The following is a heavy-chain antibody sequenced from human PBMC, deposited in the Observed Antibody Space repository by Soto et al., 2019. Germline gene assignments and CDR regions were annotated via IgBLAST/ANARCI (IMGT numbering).Heavy chain of an antibody. CDR2: IYYSGST. Sequence: PSETLSLTCTVSGGSISSYYWSWIRQPPGKGLEWIGYIYYSGSTNYNPSLKSRVTISVDTSKNQFSLKLSSVTAADTAVYYCARDFPGSYSYYYGMDVWGQGTTVTVSS. D-gene: IGHD1-26*01. J-gene: IGHJ6*02. CDR3: ARDFPGSYSYYYGMDV. V-gene: IGHV4-59*01. CDR1: GGSISSYY.